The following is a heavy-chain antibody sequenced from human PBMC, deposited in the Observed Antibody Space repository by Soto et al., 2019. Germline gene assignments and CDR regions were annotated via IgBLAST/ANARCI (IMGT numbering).Heavy chain of an antibody. D-gene: IGHD6-13*01. CDR1: GGTFSSYA. CDR3: SSSRTTDYYYGMDV. J-gene: IGHJ6*02. CDR2: IIPIFGTA. Sequence: ASVKVSCKASGGTFSSYAISWVRQAPGQGLEWMGGIIPIFGTANYAQKFQGRVTITADESTSTAYMELSSLRSEDTAVYYVSSSRTTDYYYGMDVWGQGTTVTVSS. V-gene: IGHV1-69*13.